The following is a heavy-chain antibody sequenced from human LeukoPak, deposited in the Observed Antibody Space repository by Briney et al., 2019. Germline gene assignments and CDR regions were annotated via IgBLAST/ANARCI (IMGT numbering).Heavy chain of an antibody. Sequence: TLSLTCTVSGGSISSGSYYWSWIRQPAGKGLEWIGRIYTSGSTNYNPSLKSRVTMSVDTSKNQFSLKLSSVTAADTAVYYCARGGPRGNYLNYWGQGTLVTVSS. CDR2: IYTSGST. V-gene: IGHV4-61*02. J-gene: IGHJ4*02. CDR3: ARGGPRGNYLNY. CDR1: GGSISSGSYY. D-gene: IGHD3-16*01.